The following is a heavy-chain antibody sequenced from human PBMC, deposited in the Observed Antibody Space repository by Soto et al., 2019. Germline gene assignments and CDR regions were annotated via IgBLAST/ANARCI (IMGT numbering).Heavy chain of an antibody. J-gene: IGHJ4*02. CDR2: IYYSGST. CDR1: GGSISSGGYY. CDR3: ARSAVAGRTIFDY. D-gene: IGHD6-19*01. Sequence: QVQLQESGPGLVKPSLTLSLTCTVSGGSISSGGYYWSWIRQHPGKGLEWIGYIYYSGSTYYNPSLKSRVTISVDTSKNQFYLKLSSVTAADTAVYYCARSAVAGRTIFDYWGQGTLVTVSS. V-gene: IGHV4-31*03.